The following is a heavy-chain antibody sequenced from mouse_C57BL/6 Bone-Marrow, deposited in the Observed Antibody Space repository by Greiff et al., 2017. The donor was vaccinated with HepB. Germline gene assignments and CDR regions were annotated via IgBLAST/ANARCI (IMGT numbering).Heavy chain of an antibody. D-gene: IGHD4-1*01. CDR1: GFTFSSYG. V-gene: IGHV5-6*01. J-gene: IGHJ2*01. CDR2: ISSGGSYT. CDR3: ARPDWGY. Sequence: EVMLVESGGDLVKPGGSLKLSCAASGFTFSSYGMSWVRQTPDKRLEWVATISSGGSYTYYPDSVKGRFTISRDNAKNTLYLQMSSLKSEDTAMYYCARPDWGYWGQGTTLTVSS.